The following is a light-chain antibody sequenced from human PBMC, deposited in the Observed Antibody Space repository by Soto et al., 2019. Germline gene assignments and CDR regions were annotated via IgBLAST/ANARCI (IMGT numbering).Light chain of an antibody. CDR3: QQYGSSGT. V-gene: IGKV3-20*01. CDR2: DAS. CDR1: QSIGGY. J-gene: IGKJ1*01. Sequence: IVMTQSPATLSVSPGERATLSCRASQSIGGYLAWYQHKPAQAPRLLIYDASKRATGIPARFSGSGSGTDFTLTIGRLEPEDFAVYYCQQYGSSGTFGQGTKVDIK.